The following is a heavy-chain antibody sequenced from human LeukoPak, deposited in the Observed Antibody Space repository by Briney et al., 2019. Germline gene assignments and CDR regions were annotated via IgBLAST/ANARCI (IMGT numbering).Heavy chain of an antibody. CDR2: ISYDGSNK. Sequence: GGSLRLSCAASGFTFSSYGMHWVRQAPGKGLEWVAVISYDGSNKYYADSVKGRFTISRDNSKNTLYLQMNSLRAEDTSVYYCAKDRNYYDSSGYYLLGYWGQGTPVTVSS. V-gene: IGHV3-30*18. D-gene: IGHD3-22*01. CDR1: GFTFSSYG. CDR3: AKDRNYYDSSGYYLLGY. J-gene: IGHJ4*02.